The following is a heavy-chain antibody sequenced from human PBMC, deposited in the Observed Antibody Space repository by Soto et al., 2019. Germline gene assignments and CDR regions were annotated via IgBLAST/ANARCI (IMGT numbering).Heavy chain of an antibody. Sequence: ASVKVSCKASGYTFTSYDINWVRQATGQGLEWMGWMNPNSGNTDYAQKFQGRVTMTRNTSISTAYMELSSLRSEDTAVYYCARAKGPTMIVVVITHHDAFDIWGQGTMVTVSS. J-gene: IGHJ3*02. V-gene: IGHV1-8*01. D-gene: IGHD3-22*01. CDR3: ARAKGPTMIVVVITHHDAFDI. CDR1: GYTFTSYD. CDR2: MNPNSGNT.